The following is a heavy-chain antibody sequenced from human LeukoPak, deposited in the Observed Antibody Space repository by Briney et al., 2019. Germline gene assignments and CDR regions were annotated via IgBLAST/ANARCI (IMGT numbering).Heavy chain of an antibody. V-gene: IGHV4-39*07. D-gene: IGHD1-26*01. CDR1: GGSISSSSYY. CDR2: IYYSGST. Sequence: PSETLSLTCTVSGGSISSSSYYWGWIRQPPGKGLEWIGSIYYSGSTYYNPSLKSRVTISVDTSKNQFSLKLSSVTAADTAVYYCARSYSGSYYHRYYHMDVWGKGTTVTVSS. J-gene: IGHJ6*03. CDR3: ARSYSGSYYHRYYHMDV.